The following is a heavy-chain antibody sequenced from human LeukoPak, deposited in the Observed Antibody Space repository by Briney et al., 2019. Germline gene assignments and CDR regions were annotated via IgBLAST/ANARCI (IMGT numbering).Heavy chain of an antibody. D-gene: IGHD2-15*01. CDR2: ISWDGGST. V-gene: IGHV3-43*01. Sequence: GGSLRLSCAASGFTFDDYTMHWVRQAPGKGLEWVSLISWDGGSTYYADSVKGRFTISRDNSKNSLYLQMNSLRTEDTALYYCAKDMEGYCSGGTYYSPFDYWGQGTLVTVSS. CDR3: AKDMEGYCSGGTYYSPFDY. J-gene: IGHJ4*02. CDR1: GFTFDDYT.